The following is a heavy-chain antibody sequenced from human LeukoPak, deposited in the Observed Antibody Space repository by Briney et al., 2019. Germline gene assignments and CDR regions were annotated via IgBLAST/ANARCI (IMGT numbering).Heavy chain of an antibody. D-gene: IGHD3-16*02. V-gene: IGHV1-69*04. CDR2: IIPILGIA. CDR1: GGTFSSYA. Sequence: SVKVSCKASGGTFSSYAISWVRQAPGQGLEWMGRIIPILGIANYAQKFQGRVTITADKSTSTAYMELSSLRSEDTAVYYCASESRVIPNWFDPWGQGTLVTVSS. J-gene: IGHJ5*02. CDR3: ASESRVIPNWFDP.